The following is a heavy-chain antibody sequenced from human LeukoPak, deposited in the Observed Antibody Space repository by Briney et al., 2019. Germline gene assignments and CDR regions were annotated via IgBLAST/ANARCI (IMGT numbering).Heavy chain of an antibody. D-gene: IGHD6-13*01. CDR1: GGTFSSYA. Sequence: ASVKVSCKASGGTFSSYAISWVRQARGQGLEWMGRIIPIFGIANYAQKFQGRVTITADKSTSTAYMELSSLRSEDTAVYYCARDDSSSWYGNWFDPWGQGTLVTVSS. CDR2: IIPIFGIA. V-gene: IGHV1-69*04. CDR3: ARDDSSSWYGNWFDP. J-gene: IGHJ5*02.